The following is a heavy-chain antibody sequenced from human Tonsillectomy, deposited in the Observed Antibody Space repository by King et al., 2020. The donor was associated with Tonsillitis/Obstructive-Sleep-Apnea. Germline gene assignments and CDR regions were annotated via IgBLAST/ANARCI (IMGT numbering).Heavy chain of an antibody. J-gene: IGHJ5*02. V-gene: IGHV4-59*08. D-gene: IGHD3-3*01. CDR3: ARRRCYYTWFDP. CDR1: GGSITSYS. CDR2: IYYSGST. Sequence: VQLQESGPGLVKPSETLSLTCTVSGGSITSYSWSWIRQPPGKGLEWIGYIYYSGSTNYNPSLKSRVTISVDTSKNQFSLKLSSVTAADTAVYYCARRRCYYTWFDPWGQGTLVTVSS.